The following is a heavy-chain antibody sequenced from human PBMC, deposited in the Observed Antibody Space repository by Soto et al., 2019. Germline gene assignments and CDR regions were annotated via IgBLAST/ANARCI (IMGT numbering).Heavy chain of an antibody. CDR1: GDSISISSHY. D-gene: IGHD4-17*01. CDR2: IYYSGST. CDR3: ATRMKATVTTLDKYYFDY. J-gene: IGHJ4*02. V-gene: IGHV4-39*01. Sequence: TLSLTCTVSGDSISISSHYWGWIRQPPGKGLEWIANIYYSGSTYYNPSLKSRVTISVDTSKNQFSLKLGSVTAADTAVYYCATRMKATVTTLDKYYFDYWGQGTLVTVSS.